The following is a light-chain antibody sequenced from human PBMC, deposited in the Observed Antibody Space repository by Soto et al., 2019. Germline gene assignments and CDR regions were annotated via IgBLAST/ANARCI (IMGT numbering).Light chain of an antibody. CDR2: AAS. V-gene: IGKV1-9*01. Sequence: IQLTQSPSSLSASVGDRVTITCRASQDISRYLAWYQQKPGKAPKLLIYAASTLQNEVPSRFSGGGSGTDFTLTISSLQPEDFATYYCQQLNTHPPWTFGPGTKVDIK. CDR1: QDISRY. CDR3: QQLNTHPPWT. J-gene: IGKJ3*01.